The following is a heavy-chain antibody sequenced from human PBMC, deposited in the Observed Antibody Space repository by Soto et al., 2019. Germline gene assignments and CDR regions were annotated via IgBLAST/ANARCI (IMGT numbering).Heavy chain of an antibody. CDR2: ISYDGSNK. J-gene: IGHJ4*02. CDR1: GFTFSTYG. D-gene: IGHD5-18*01. CDR3: AKGFSYSVIDY. Sequence: QVQLVESGGGVVQPGRSLRLSCAASGFTFSTYGMHWVRQAPGKGLEWVAVISYDGSNKYYADSVKGRFTISRDNSKNTRDLQMSSLRAEDTAVYYCAKGFSYSVIDYFGQGKLVTVSS. V-gene: IGHV3-30*18.